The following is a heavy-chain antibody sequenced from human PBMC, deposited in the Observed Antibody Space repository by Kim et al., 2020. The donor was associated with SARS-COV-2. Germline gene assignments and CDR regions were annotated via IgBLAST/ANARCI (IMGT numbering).Heavy chain of an antibody. V-gene: IGHV3-66*04. Sequence: GGSLRLSCAASGFTVSSKYMSWVRQAPGKGLEWVSLIYSGGSTYYADSVKGRFTISRDNSKNTLYLQMNSLRAEDTAGYYCAGPSGSYYPDYWGQGTLVIVSS. CDR1: GFTVSSKY. CDR2: IYSGGST. CDR3: AGPSGSYYPDY. D-gene: IGHD1-26*01. J-gene: IGHJ4*02.